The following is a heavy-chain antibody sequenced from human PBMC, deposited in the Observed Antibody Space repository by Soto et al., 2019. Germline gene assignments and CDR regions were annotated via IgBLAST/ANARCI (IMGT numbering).Heavy chain of an antibody. V-gene: IGHV3-74*01. CDR1: GFPFSSYW. J-gene: IGHJ4*02. CDR3: AREYYGLLTAYYTDY. D-gene: IGHD3-9*01. Sequence: EVQLVESGGDIVQRGGPLRLSCAAFGFPFSSYWMHWVRHTPGKGLDWAARISGDGVTTYYADSVTGRFTVSRDNAKNTLSLQISGLRAEDTAVYYCAREYYGLLTAYYTDYWGQGTLVSVSS. CDR2: ISGDGVTT.